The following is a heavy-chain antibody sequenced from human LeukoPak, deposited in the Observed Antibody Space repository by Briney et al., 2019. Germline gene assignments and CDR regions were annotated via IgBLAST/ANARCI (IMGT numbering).Heavy chain of an antibody. V-gene: IGHV3-33*06. Sequence: GGSLRLSCAASGFTFSKYAMHWVRQAPGKGLEWVAVIWYDGKNKYYADSVKGRFTISRDNSKNTLYLEMSSLRADDTAVYYCAKDRSVAGTDARYYFDYWGQGTLVIVSA. CDR2: IWYDGKNK. J-gene: IGHJ4*02. CDR1: GFTFSKYA. D-gene: IGHD1-14*01. CDR3: AKDRSVAGTDARYYFDY.